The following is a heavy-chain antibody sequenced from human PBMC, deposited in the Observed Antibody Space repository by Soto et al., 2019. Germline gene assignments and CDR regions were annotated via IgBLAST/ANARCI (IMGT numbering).Heavy chain of an antibody. J-gene: IGHJ5*02. V-gene: IGHV3-73*01. CDR3: TRGGSNTWRFDP. Sequence: EVQLVESGGGLVQPGNSLQLSCAASGFIFSDSVIHWVRQAPGKGPEWVGRIRRKVNSYATAYTASVNGRFAISRDDSRDTAYLQMNSLQVEDTALYYCTRGGSNTWRFDPWGQGTLVIVSS. CDR2: IRRKVNSYAT. CDR1: GFIFSDSV. D-gene: IGHD7-27*01.